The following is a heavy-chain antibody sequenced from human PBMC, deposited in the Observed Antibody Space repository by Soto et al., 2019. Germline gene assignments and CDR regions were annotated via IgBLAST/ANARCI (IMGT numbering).Heavy chain of an antibody. D-gene: IGHD6-13*01. CDR1: GYTFTSYD. CDR2: MNPNSGNT. Sequence: QVQLVQSGAEVKKPGASVKVSCKASGYTFTSYDINWVRQATGQGLEWMGWMNPNSGNTGYAQKFQGRVTMTRNTSISTAYMELSSLRSEDTAVYYCARRGYSSSWYYYYFYGMAVWGQGTKVTVSS. J-gene: IGHJ6*02. V-gene: IGHV1-8*01. CDR3: ARRGYSSSWYYYYFYGMAV.